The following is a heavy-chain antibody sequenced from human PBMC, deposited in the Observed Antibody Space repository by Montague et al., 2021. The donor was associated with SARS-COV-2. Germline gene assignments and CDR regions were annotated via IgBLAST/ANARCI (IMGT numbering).Heavy chain of an antibody. CDR2: IWYDGSNK. V-gene: IGHV3-33*01. Sequence: SLRLSCAASGFTFSSYGMHWVRQAPVKGLEWVAVIWYDGSNKYYXDSXQGRFTISRDNSKNTLYLQMNSLRAEDTAVYCCAREGIVGATSGMDVWGQGTTVTVSS. J-gene: IGHJ6*02. D-gene: IGHD1-26*01. CDR1: GFTFSSYG. CDR3: AREGIVGATSGMDV.